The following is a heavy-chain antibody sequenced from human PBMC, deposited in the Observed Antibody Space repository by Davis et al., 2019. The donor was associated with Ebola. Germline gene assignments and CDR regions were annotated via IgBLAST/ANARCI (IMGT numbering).Heavy chain of an antibody. J-gene: IGHJ6*02. V-gene: IGHV4-4*07. D-gene: IGHD3-3*01. Sequence: SETLSLTCTVSGVSINDHNWSWIRQPPGKGLEWIGRVNPRGSTTYNPSLKIRVTMSLDTSKNQVSLELTSVTAADTAVYYCTGGPGNYDLWTGKYTPYGVDVWGQGTTVTVSS. CDR2: VNPRGST. CDR3: TGGPGNYDLWTGKYTPYGVDV. CDR1: GVSINDHN.